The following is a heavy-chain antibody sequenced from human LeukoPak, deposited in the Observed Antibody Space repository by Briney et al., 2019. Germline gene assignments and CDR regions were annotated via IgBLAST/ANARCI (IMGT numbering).Heavy chain of an antibody. V-gene: IGHV1-69*13. J-gene: IGHJ4*02. CDR2: IIPIFGTA. Sequence: SVKISCKASGGTFSSYAISWVRQAPGQGLEWMGGIIPIFGTANYAQKFQGRVTITADESTSTAYMELSSLRSEDTAVYYCASQVPAAHFDYWGQGTLVTVSS. D-gene: IGHD2-2*01. CDR3: ASQVPAAHFDY. CDR1: GGTFSSYA.